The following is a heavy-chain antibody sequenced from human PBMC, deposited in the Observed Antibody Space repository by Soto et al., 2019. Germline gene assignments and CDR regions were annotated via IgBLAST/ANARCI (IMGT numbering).Heavy chain of an antibody. Sequence: SETLSLTCTVSGGSISSYYWSWIRQPAGKGLEWIGRIYTSGSTNYNPSLKSRVTMSVDTSKDQFSLKLSSVTAADTAVYYCARDPPLYSRPTKGSYYGMDVWGQGTTVTVSS. CDR2: IYTSGST. CDR1: GGSISSYY. J-gene: IGHJ6*02. D-gene: IGHD5-18*01. V-gene: IGHV4-4*07. CDR3: ARDPPLYSRPTKGSYYGMDV.